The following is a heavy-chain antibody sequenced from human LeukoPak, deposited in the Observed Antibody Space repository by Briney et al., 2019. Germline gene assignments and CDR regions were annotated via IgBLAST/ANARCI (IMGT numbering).Heavy chain of an antibody. J-gene: IGHJ3*02. CDR2: ISSSSSTI. Sequence: PGGSLRLSCAASGFTFSDYYMSWIRQAPGKGLEWVSYISSSSSTIYYADSVKGRFTISRDNAKNSLYLQMNSLRDEDTAVYYCARAVGATYAFDIWGQGTMVTVSS. CDR1: GFTFSDYY. D-gene: IGHD1-26*01. V-gene: IGHV3-11*04. CDR3: ARAVGATYAFDI.